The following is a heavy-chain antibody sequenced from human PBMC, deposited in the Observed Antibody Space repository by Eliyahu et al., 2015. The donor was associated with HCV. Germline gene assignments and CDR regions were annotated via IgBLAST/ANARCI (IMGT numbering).Heavy chain of an antibody. D-gene: IGHD2-15*01. CDR1: GFIFSSYA. J-gene: IGHJ6*02. CDR3: VVLSEGSTVRSYLYSTMDV. V-gene: IGHV3-23*01. Sequence: EVQLLESGGGLVQPGGSLRVSCAASGFIFSSYAMSWVRQAPGKGLGWVSTISGSGDSTYYADSVKGRFTISRDNSKNTMYLQMNNLRAEDTAVYYCVVLSEGSTVRSYLYSTMDVWGQGTTVTVSS. CDR2: ISGSGDST.